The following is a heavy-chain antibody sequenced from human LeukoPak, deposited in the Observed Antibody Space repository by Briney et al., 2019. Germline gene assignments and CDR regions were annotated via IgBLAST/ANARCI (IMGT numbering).Heavy chain of an antibody. D-gene: IGHD1-26*01. CDR3: ATDLSGSYSYFDY. CDR1: GYTLTELS. CDR2: FDPEDGET. Sequence: ASVKVSCKVSGYTLTELSMHWVRQAPGKGLEWMGGFDPEDGETIYAQKFQGRVTMTKDTSTDTAYMELCSLRSEDTAVYYCATDLSGSYSYFDYWGQGTLVTVSS. J-gene: IGHJ4*02. V-gene: IGHV1-24*01.